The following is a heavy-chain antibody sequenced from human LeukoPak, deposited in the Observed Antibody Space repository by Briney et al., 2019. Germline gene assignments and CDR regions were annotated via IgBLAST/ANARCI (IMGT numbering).Heavy chain of an antibody. V-gene: IGHV4-34*01. Sequence: SETLSLTCAVYGGSFSGYYWSWIRQPPGKGLEWIGEINHSGSTNYNPSLKSRVTISVDTSKNQFSLKLSSVTAADTAVYYCARAEGQYDFWSGPYYYYYYMDVWGKGTTVTVSS. J-gene: IGHJ6*03. CDR2: INHSGST. CDR3: ARAEGQYDFWSGPYYYYYYMDV. D-gene: IGHD3-3*01. CDR1: GGSFSGYY.